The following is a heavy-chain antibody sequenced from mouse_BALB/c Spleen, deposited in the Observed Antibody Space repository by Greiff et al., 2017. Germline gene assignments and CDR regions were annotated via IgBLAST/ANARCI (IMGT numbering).Heavy chain of an antibody. CDR2: ISSGGSYT. CDR3: ARVSYGSSYWYFDV. Sequence: EVKLMESGGGLVKPGGSLKLSCAASGFTFSSYAMSWVRQSPEKRLEWVAEISSGGSYTYYPDTVTGRFTISRDNAKNTLYLEMSSLRSEDTAMYYCARVSYGSSYWYFDVWGAGTTVTVSS. CDR1: GFTFSSYA. D-gene: IGHD1-1*01. J-gene: IGHJ1*01. V-gene: IGHV5-9-4*01.